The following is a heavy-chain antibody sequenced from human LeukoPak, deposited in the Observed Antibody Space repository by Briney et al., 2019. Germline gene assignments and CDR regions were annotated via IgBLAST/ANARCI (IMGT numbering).Heavy chain of an antibody. CDR2: IYHSGST. Sequence: SETLSLTCAVYGGSFSGYYWSWIRQPPGKGLEWIGEIYHSGSTNYYPSLKSRVTISVDTSKNQFSLKQSSVTAADTAVYYCARGEDYYGSGSYYNELDYWGQGTLVTVSS. CDR3: ARGEDYYGSGSYYNELDY. D-gene: IGHD3-10*01. CDR1: GGSFSGYY. J-gene: IGHJ4*02. V-gene: IGHV4-34*01.